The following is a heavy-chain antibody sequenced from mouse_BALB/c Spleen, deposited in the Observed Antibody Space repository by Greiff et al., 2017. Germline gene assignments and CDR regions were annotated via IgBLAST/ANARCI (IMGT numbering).Heavy chain of an antibody. J-gene: IGHJ4*01. CDR2: ISYSGST. V-gene: IGHV3-8*02. Sequence: EVQLQQSGPSLVKPSQTLSLTCSVTGDSITSGYWNWIRKFPGNKLEYMGYISYSGSTYYNPSLKSRISITRDTSKNQYYLQLNSVTTEDTATYYCARRDGNYDYYAMDYWGQGTSVTVSS. CDR3: ARRDGNYDYYAMDY. D-gene: IGHD2-1*01. CDR1: GDSITSGY.